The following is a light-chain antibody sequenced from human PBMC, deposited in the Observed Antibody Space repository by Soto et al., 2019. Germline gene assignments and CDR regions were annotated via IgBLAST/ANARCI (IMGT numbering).Light chain of an antibody. CDR3: QQYGSSPPT. CDR1: QSVSSSY. CDR2: GAS. Sequence: EIVLTQSPRTLSLYPGERATLSCRASQSVSSSYLAWYQQKPGQAPRLLIYGASSRATGIPDRFSGSGSGTDFTLTISRLEAEDFAVYYCQQYGSSPPTFGPGTKVDIK. V-gene: IGKV3-20*01. J-gene: IGKJ3*01.